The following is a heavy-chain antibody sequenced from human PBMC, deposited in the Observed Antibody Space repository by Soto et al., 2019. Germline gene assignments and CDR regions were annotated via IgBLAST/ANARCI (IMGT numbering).Heavy chain of an antibody. CDR3: ARDLLAGLHYYGMDV. CDR1: GASVRSNSHY. CDR2: VYYSGST. Sequence: SETLSLTCTVSGASVRSNSHYWSWIRQAPGKGLEWIGYVYYSGSTNYNPSLTSRVTISVDPSKDQFSLKLSSVTAADTAVYYCARDLLAGLHYYGMDVWGQGTTVTVSS. V-gene: IGHV4-61*01. J-gene: IGHJ6*02.